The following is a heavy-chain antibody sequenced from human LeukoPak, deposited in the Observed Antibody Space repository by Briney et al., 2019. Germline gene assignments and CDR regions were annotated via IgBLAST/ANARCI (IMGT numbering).Heavy chain of an antibody. CDR2: ISGSGGST. D-gene: IGHD2-15*01. Sequence: PGGSLRVSCAASGFTFSSYARSWVRQAPGKGLEWVSAISGSGGSTYYADSVNGRFTISRDNSKNPLYLQMNSLRAEDTAVYYCAKEIGSGGRCYLLPCYSLAGDPDFDYWGQGTLVTVSS. V-gene: IGHV3-23*01. CDR3: AKEIGSGGRCYLLPCYSLAGDPDFDY. J-gene: IGHJ4*02. CDR1: GFTFSSYA.